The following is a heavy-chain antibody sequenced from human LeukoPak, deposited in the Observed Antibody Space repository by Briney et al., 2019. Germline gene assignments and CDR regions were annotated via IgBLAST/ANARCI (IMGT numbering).Heavy chain of an antibody. Sequence: ASVKVSCKVSGYTLAELSMHWVRQAPGKGLEWMGGFDPEDGETIYAQKFQGRVTMTEDTSTDTAYMELSSLRSEDTAVYYCATGGPGSGEHLDYWGQGTLVTVSS. CDR3: ATGGPGSGEHLDY. V-gene: IGHV1-24*01. D-gene: IGHD1/OR15-1a*01. CDR1: GYTLAELS. J-gene: IGHJ4*02. CDR2: FDPEDGET.